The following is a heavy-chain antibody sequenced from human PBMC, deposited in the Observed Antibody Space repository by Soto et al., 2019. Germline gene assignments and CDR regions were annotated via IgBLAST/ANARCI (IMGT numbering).Heavy chain of an antibody. CDR3: ARAVSYSVGARLDN. CDR2: ISSYSDT. V-gene: IGHV1-18*01. D-gene: IGHD1-26*01. Sequence: QVQLVQSGGEVKKPGASVIVSCKASGYTFNSHGITWVRQAPGQGLEWMGYISSYSDTSYAQKLQRRVTMTTDTSTSTAYMELRSLRSDDTAMYYCARAVSYSVGARLDNWGQGTLVTVSS. J-gene: IGHJ4*02. CDR1: GYTFNSHG.